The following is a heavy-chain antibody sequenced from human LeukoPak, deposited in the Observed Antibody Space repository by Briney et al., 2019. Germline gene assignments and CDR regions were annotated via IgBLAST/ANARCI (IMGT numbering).Heavy chain of an antibody. CDR1: GFTFSSYT. V-gene: IGHV3-21*01. Sequence: GGSLRLSCAASGFTFSSYTMNWVRQAPGKGLEWVSSISSRNIYIYYADSVKGRFTISKDNAKNSLYLQMNSLRVEDTAVYYCASDRYYYGSGSYYSGAFDNWGQGTLVTVSS. D-gene: IGHD3-10*01. CDR3: ASDRYYYGSGSYYSGAFDN. CDR2: ISSRNIYI. J-gene: IGHJ4*02.